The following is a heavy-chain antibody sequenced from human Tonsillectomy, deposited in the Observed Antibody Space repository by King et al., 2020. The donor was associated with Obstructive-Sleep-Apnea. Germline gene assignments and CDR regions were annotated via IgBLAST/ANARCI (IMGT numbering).Heavy chain of an antibody. J-gene: IGHJ3*02. Sequence: QLVQSGAEVKKPGESLKISCKTSGYTFTKYWIGWVRQVPGKGLEWMGMIYPGDSDTRYGPSLQGQVTISDDKSISTTFVQGSSLKASDTPMYYCATSIVTTVGGVFDIWGQGTMVTVSS. CDR1: GYTFTKYW. CDR2: IYPGDSDT. V-gene: IGHV5-51*01. CDR3: ATSIVTTVGGVFDI. D-gene: IGHD5-12*01.